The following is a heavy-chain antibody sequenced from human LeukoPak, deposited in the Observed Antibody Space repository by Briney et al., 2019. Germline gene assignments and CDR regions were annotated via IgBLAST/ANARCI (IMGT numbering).Heavy chain of an antibody. CDR3: ARDSDSSGLDFDY. V-gene: IGHV4-59*01. J-gene: IGHJ4*02. Sequence: PSETLSLTCTVSGGSISSYYWSWIRQPPGKGLEWIGYIYYSGSTSYNPSLKSRVTISVDTSKDQFSLKLSSVTVADTAVYYCARDSDSSGLDFDYWGQGTLVTVSS. CDR2: IYYSGST. CDR1: GGSISSYY. D-gene: IGHD3-22*01.